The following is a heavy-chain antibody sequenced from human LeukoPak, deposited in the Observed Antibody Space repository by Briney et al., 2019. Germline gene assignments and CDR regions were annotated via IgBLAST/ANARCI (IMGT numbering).Heavy chain of an antibody. CDR3: ARVSSHRNYDFWSGYYSPPDY. CDR1: GYTFTSYG. CDR2: ISAYNGNT. V-gene: IGHV1-18*01. Sequence: GASVKVSCKASGYTFTSYGISWVRQAPGQGLEWMGWISAYNGNTNYAQKLQGRVTMTTDTSTSTAYMELRSLRSDDTAVYYCARVSSHRNYDFWSGYYSPPDYWAREPWSPSPQ. D-gene: IGHD3-3*01. J-gene: IGHJ4*02.